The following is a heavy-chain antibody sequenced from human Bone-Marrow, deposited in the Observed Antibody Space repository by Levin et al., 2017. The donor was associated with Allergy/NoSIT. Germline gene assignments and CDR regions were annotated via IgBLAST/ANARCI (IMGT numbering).Heavy chain of an antibody. Sequence: GGSLRLSCSASGFTFSDYYMHWIRQTPGKGPEWIAYITPSVQTIYYADSVKGRFTISRDNAKNSLYPQMNSLRVEDTADYYCARDEIWYGIIVESRWFDTWGQGTMVTVSS. CDR2: ITPSVQTI. CDR1: GFTFSDYY. J-gene: IGHJ5*02. CDR3: ARDEIWYGIIVESRWFDT. V-gene: IGHV3-11*01. D-gene: IGHD2-15*01.